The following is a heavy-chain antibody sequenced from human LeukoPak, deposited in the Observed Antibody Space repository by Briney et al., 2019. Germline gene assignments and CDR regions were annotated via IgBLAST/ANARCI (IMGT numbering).Heavy chain of an antibody. CDR1: GYSFTSYW. V-gene: IGHV5-51*01. D-gene: IGHD3-22*01. CDR3: ARRADSSGYFVS. CDR2: IYPGDSDT. J-gene: IGHJ5*01. Sequence: GESLKISCKGSGYSFTSYWIAWLRQMPGKGLEWMGIIYPGDSDTRYSPSFQGQVTISADKSISTAYLQWGSLKASDTAMYYCARRADSSGYFVSWGQGTLVTVSS.